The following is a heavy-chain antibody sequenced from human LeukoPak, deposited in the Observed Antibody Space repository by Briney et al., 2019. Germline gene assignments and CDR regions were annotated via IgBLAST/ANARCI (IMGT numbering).Heavy chain of an antibody. Sequence: GGSLRHSCAASGFTLISNYISWVRPAPGKGLEGVLVICSGGSTYYADSVKGRVTTSRDNSKNTLYLQMNSLRAENTAVYYCAREIYGDYFDYWGQGTLVTVSS. CDR2: ICSGGST. D-gene: IGHD4-17*01. CDR3: AREIYGDYFDY. J-gene: IGHJ4*02. V-gene: IGHV3-53*01. CDR1: GFTLISNY.